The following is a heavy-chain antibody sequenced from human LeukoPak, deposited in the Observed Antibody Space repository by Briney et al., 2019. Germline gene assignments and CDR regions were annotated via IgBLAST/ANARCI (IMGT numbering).Heavy chain of an antibody. V-gene: IGHV3-7*03. CDR1: GFTFSSHC. Sequence: GGSLRLSCAASGFTFSSHCMNWARQAPGKGLEWVANIKQDGSEKYYVDSVKGRFTISRDNAKNSLYLQMNSLRGEDTAFYCCAKDQAPYYYATTGYPDYWGQGTLVTVSS. CDR3: AKDQAPYYYATTGYPDY. CDR2: IKQDGSEK. D-gene: IGHD3-22*01. J-gene: IGHJ4*02.